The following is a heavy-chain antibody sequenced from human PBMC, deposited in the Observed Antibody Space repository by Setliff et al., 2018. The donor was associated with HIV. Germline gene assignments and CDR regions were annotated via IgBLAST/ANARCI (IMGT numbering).Heavy chain of an antibody. CDR3: ARAGDSRAYYSLGS. CDR2: ISDSGNT. Sequence: PSETLSLTCNVSGDSISSGRYFWTWIRQPPGKGLEWIGYISDSGNTYYNPSLKSRISISVDPSMNHFSLRMSSVTAADTAMYYCARAGDSRAYYSLGSWGQGTLVTVSS. V-gene: IGHV4-30-4*08. CDR1: GDSISSGRYF. J-gene: IGHJ4*02. D-gene: IGHD3-22*01.